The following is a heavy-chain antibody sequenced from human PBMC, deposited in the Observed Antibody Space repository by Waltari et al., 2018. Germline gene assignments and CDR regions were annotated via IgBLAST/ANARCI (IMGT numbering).Heavy chain of an antibody. D-gene: IGHD2-15*01. Sequence: EVQLVESGGGLVQPGRSLRLSCSASGFTLGEYSMSWVRQAHGKGLEWVGFIRSKAYGGTTEYAASVKGRFSISRDDSKSIAYLQMNSLRTEDTAVYYCTSDIAVVVAASKYYYYGMDVWGQGTTVTVSS. J-gene: IGHJ6*02. CDR1: GFTLGEYS. V-gene: IGHV3-49*04. CDR2: IRSKAYGGTT. CDR3: TSDIAVVVAASKYYYYGMDV.